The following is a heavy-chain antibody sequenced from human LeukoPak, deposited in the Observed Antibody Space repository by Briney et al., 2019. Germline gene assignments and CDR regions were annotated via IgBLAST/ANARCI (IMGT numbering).Heavy chain of an antibody. Sequence: SETLSLTCTVSGYSISSGYYWGWIRQPPGQGLEWIGSIYHSGSTNYNPSLKSRVTISVDTSKNQFSLKLSSVTAADTAVYYCARVGARSDFDYWGQGTLVTVSS. CDR3: ARVGARSDFDY. CDR1: GYSISSGYY. CDR2: IYHSGST. V-gene: IGHV4-38-2*02. J-gene: IGHJ4*02.